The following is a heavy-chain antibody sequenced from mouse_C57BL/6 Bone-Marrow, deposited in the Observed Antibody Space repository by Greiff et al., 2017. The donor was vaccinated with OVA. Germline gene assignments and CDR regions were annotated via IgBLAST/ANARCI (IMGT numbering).Heavy chain of an antibody. V-gene: IGHV10-1*01. Sequence: EVKLVESGGGLVQPKGSLKLSCAASGFSFNTYAMNWVRQAPGKGLEWVARIRSKSNNYATYYADSVKDSFTISRDDSESMRYLQKNNVKTEDTAMYYCVRQGGYYEDYAMDYWGQGTAVTVSS. CDR1: GFSFNTYA. D-gene: IGHD1-1*01. J-gene: IGHJ4*01. CDR3: VRQGGYYEDYAMDY. CDR2: IRSKSNNYAT.